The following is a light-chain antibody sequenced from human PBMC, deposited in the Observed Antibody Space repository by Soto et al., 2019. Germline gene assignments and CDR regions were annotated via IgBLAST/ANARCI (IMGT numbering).Light chain of an antibody. Sequence: ETVLTQSPATLSWSPGERATLYCRASRNINNFLAWYQQKPGQAPRLLIYEASKRATGVPARFSGSGSGTDFTLTISSLESEDAAVYYCQQRGDWPPLTFGGGTKVEI. CDR2: EAS. V-gene: IGKV3-11*01. CDR3: QQRGDWPPLT. J-gene: IGKJ4*02. CDR1: RNINNF.